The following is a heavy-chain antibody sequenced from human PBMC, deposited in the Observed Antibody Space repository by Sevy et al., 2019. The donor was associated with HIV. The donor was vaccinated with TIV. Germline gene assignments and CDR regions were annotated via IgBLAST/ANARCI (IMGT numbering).Heavy chain of an antibody. V-gene: IGHV3-23*01. Sequence: GGSLRLSCAASGFTFSSYAMSWVRQAPGKGLEWVSGISGSGVRTYYADSVKGRFTISRDNSKNTLYLQMNSLRAEDTAVYYLANGGVLVVPTTPTYGMDVWGQGTTVTVSS. CDR1: GFTFSSYA. CDR2: ISGSGVRT. J-gene: IGHJ6*02. CDR3: ANGGVLVVPTTPTYGMDV. D-gene: IGHD2-15*01.